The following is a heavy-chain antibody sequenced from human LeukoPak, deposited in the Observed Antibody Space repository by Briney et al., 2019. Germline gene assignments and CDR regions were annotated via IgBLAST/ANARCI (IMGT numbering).Heavy chain of an antibody. CDR1: GFTVSSNY. Sequence: GGSLRLSCAASGFTVSSNYMSWVRQAPGKGLEWVSVIYSGGSTYYADSVKGRFTISRDNSKNTLYLQMNSLRAEDTAVYYCAKDTLRTVRGYYFDYWGQGTLVTVSS. V-gene: IGHV3-53*01. D-gene: IGHD3-10*02. J-gene: IGHJ4*02. CDR2: IYSGGST. CDR3: AKDTLRTVRGYYFDY.